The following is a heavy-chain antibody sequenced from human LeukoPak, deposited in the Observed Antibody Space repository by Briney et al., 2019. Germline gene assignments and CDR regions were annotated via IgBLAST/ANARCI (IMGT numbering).Heavy chain of an antibody. CDR3: SRASSTSYYDY. V-gene: IGHV4-4*02. CDR2: IYHSGST. D-gene: IGHD6-19*01. CDR1: GGSISSSNW. Sequence: SGTLSLTCAVSGGSISSSNWWSWVRQPPGKGLEWIGEIYHSGSTNYNPSLKSRVTISVDTSENQFSLKLSSVTAADTALYYCSRASSTSYYDYWGQGTLVSVSS. J-gene: IGHJ4*02.